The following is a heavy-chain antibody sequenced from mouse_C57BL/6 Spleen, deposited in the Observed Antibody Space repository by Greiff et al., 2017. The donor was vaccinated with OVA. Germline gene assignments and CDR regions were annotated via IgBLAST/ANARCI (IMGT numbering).Heavy chain of an antibody. Sequence: QVQLQQPGAELVKPGASVKLSCKASGYTFTSYWMQWVKQRPGQGLEWIGEIDPSDSYTNYNQKFKGKATLTVDTSSSTAYMQLSSLTSEDSAVYYCARRRDDYGDYWGQGTTLTVSS. V-gene: IGHV1-50*01. D-gene: IGHD2-4*01. CDR3: ARRRDDYGDY. CDR2: IDPSDSYT. J-gene: IGHJ2*01. CDR1: GYTFTSYW.